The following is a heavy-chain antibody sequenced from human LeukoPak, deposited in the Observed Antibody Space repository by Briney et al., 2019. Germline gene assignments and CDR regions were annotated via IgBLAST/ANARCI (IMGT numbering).Heavy chain of an antibody. Sequence: GASAKVSCKVSGYSLTELSLHWVRQAPGKGLEWVGGFEPEDAQKTYAQKFQARLTMTEDTSTDTAYMELSSLRSEDTAVYFCATDLDGDYHGGFGFWGQGTLVTVSS. CDR1: GYSLTELS. CDR3: ATDLDGDYHGGFGF. CDR2: FEPEDAQK. D-gene: IGHD4-17*01. V-gene: IGHV1-24*01. J-gene: IGHJ4*02.